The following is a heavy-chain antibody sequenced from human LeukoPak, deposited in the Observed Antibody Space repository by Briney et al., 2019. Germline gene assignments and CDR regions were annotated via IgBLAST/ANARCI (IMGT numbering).Heavy chain of an antibody. CDR3: ARGQWLVRGYFDY. V-gene: IGHV3-74*01. Sequence: EGSLRLSCAASGFTFSSYWMPWVRQAPGKGLVWVSRINSDGSSTSYADSVKGRFTISRDNAKNTLYLQMNSLRAEDTAAYYCARGQWLVRGYFDYWGQGTLVTVS. CDR2: INSDGSST. CDR1: GFTFSSYW. J-gene: IGHJ4*02. D-gene: IGHD6-19*01.